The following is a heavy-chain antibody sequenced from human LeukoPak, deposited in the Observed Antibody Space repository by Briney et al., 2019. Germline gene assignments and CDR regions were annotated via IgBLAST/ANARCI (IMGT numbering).Heavy chain of an antibody. D-gene: IGHD4/OR15-4a*01. CDR3: ARGPMTIISI. Sequence: GGSLRLSCTASGFTFGDYAMSWFRQAPGKGLEWVANIKEDGSEKYYVDSVKGRFTISRDNAKNSLYLQMNSLRAEDTAVYYCARGPMTIISIGGQGTLVTVSS. V-gene: IGHV3-7*01. CDR1: GFTFGDYA. CDR2: IKEDGSEK. J-gene: IGHJ4*02.